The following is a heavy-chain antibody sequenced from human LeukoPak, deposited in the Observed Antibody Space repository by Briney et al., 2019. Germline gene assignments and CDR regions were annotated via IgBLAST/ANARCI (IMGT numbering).Heavy chain of an antibody. J-gene: IGHJ4*02. CDR3: ARGRITGTTGEYFDY. CDR2: VYYSGST. D-gene: IGHD1-7*01. CDR1: GGSISTYY. V-gene: IGHV4-59*12. Sequence: PSETLSLTCTVSGGSISTYYWSWLRQPPGKGLEWIGYVYYSGSTNYNPSLKSRVTISADTSKNQFSLRLTSVTAADTAVYYCARGRITGTTGEYFDYWGQGTLVTVSS.